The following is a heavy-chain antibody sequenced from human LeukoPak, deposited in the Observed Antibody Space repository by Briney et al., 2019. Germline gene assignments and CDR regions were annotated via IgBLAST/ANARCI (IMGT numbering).Heavy chain of an antibody. V-gene: IGHV3-23*01. J-gene: IGHJ4*02. CDR1: GFRFSYYA. Sequence: GGSLRLSCAASGFRFSYYALSWVRQAPGKGLEWVSGISVSGNRTYYADSVKGRFTISRDNSKSTLYLQLNSLRAEDTAVYYCSGGSNSWFGGQGTLVTVSS. CDR2: ISVSGNRT. D-gene: IGHD2/OR15-2a*01. CDR3: SGGSNSWF.